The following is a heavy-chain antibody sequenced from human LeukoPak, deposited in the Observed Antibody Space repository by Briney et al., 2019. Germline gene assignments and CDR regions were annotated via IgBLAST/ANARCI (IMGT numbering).Heavy chain of an antibody. CDR1: GFTFSSYG. CDR3: AKEIYDSSGQGY. V-gene: IGHV3-30*02. CDR2: IRYDGSNK. J-gene: IGHJ4*02. D-gene: IGHD3-22*01. Sequence: GGSLRLSCAASGFTFSSYGMHWVRQAPGKGLEWVAFIRYDGSNKYYADSVKGRFTISRDNSKNTLHLQMNSLRAEDTAVYYCAKEIYDSSGQGYWGQGTLVTVSS.